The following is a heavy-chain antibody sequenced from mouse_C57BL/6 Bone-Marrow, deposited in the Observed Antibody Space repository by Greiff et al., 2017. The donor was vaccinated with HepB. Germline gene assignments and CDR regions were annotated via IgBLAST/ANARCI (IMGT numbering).Heavy chain of an antibody. D-gene: IGHD1-1*01. V-gene: IGHV5-12*01. J-gene: IGHJ4*01. CDR3: ARHDLYYGSSDAMDY. Sequence: EVMLVESGGGLVQPGGSLKLSCAASGFTFSDYYMYWVRQTPEKRLEWVAYISNGGGSTYYPDTVKGRFTISRDNAKNTLYLQMSRLKSEDTAMYYCARHDLYYGSSDAMDYWGQGTSVTVSS. CDR1: GFTFSDYY. CDR2: ISNGGGST.